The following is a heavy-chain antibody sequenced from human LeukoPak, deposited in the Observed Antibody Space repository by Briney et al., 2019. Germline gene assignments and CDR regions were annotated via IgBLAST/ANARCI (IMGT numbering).Heavy chain of an antibody. V-gene: IGHV4-30-2*01. CDR3: ARNTYYFDRSGYPLSSGFDY. CDR2: IYHGGGT. Sequence: TLSLTCVVSGGSVSSDGYSWSWIRQPPGKGLEWIGYIYHGGGTYYNPSLESRVTISIDRSKNQFSLKLTSVTAADTAVYYCARNTYYFDRSGYPLSSGFDYWGQGTLVTVSS. J-gene: IGHJ4*02. CDR1: GGSVSSDGYS. D-gene: IGHD3-22*01.